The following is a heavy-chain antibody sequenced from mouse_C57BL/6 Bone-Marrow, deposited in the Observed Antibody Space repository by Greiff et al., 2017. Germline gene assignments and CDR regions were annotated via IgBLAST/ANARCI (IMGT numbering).Heavy chain of an antibody. D-gene: IGHD1-1*01. CDR3: ASSLITTVVARDY. CDR1: GYAFSSSW. J-gene: IGHJ2*01. V-gene: IGHV1-82*01. Sequence: QVHVKQSGPELVKPGASVKISCKASGYAFSSSWMNWVKQRPGKGLEWIGRIYPGDGDTNYNGKFKGKATLTADKSSSTAYMQLSSLTSEDSAVYFCASSLITTVVARDYWGQGTTLTVSS. CDR2: IYPGDGDT.